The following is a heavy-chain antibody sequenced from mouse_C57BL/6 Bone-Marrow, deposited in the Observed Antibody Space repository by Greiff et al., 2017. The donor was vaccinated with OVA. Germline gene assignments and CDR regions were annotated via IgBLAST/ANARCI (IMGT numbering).Heavy chain of an antibody. CDR3: TTYYYGSSSDY. D-gene: IGHD1-1*01. Sequence: VQLKQSGAELVRPGASVKLSCTASGFNIKDDYMHWVKQRPEQGLEWIGWIDPENGDTEYASKFQGKATITADTSSNTAYLQLSSLTSEDTAVYYFTTYYYGSSSDYWGQGTTLTVSS. CDR2: IDPENGDT. J-gene: IGHJ2*01. V-gene: IGHV14-4*01. CDR1: GFNIKDDY.